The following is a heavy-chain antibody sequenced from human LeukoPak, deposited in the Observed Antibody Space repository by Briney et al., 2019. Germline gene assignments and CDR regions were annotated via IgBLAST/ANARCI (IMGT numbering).Heavy chain of an antibody. D-gene: IGHD2-2*01. CDR2: MYYSGST. CDR3: ATQGGYCTGTSCYSN. V-gene: IGHV4-39*01. Sequence: SETLSLTCTVSGGSISSSSYYWGWIRQPPGKGLEWIGSMYYSGSTYYNPSLKSRVTMSVDTSKNQFSLKLSSVTAADTAAYYCATQGGYCTGTSCYSNWGQGTMVTVSS. J-gene: IGHJ3*01. CDR1: GGSISSSSYY.